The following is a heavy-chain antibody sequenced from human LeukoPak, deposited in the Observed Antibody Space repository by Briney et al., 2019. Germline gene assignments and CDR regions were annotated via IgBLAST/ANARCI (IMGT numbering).Heavy chain of an antibody. V-gene: IGHV4-39*01. CDR2: IYYSGST. CDR3: ARPQRYSMYALDY. J-gene: IGHJ4*02. D-gene: IGHD5/OR15-5a*01. Sequence: SETLSLTCSVSGGSISSSSYYWGWIRQPPGKKLEWIGNIYYSGSTYYNPSLKSRVTISVDTSKNQFSLKLSSVTAADTAVYYCARPQRYSMYALDYWGQGTLVTVSS. CDR1: GGSISSSSYY.